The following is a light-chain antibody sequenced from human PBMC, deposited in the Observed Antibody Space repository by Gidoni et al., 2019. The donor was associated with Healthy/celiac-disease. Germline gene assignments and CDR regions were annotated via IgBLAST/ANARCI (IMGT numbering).Light chain of an antibody. CDR3: AAWDDSLNGLV. J-gene: IGLJ2*01. V-gene: IGLV1-44*01. CDR2: SKN. CDR1: SSNIGSNT. Sequence: QSVLTQPPSASGTPGQRVTISCSGSSSNIGSNTVNWYQPLPGTAPKLLIYSKNQRPSGVPDRFSGSKSGTSASLAISGLQSEDEADYYCAAWDDSLNGLVFGGGTKLTVL.